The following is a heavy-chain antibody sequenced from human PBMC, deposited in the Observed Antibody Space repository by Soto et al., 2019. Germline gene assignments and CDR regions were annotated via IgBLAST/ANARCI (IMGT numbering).Heavy chain of an antibody. CDR1: GDPLANYY. CDR2: VSSSGTP. Sequence: QVQLQESGPGLVKLSETLSLTCTVSGDPLANYYWFWIGHPVGKGVEWIGRVSSSGTPNANPTLNSRATLSIDTSRSQFSLMLRSVTAADTAVYYCARADYEILTGSYAIDVWGQGTTVTVS. D-gene: IGHD3-9*01. J-gene: IGHJ6*02. V-gene: IGHV4-4*07. CDR3: ARADYEILTGSYAIDV.